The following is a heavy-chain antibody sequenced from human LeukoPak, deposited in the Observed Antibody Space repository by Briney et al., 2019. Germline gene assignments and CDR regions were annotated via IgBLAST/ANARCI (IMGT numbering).Heavy chain of an antibody. CDR3: ARARFETTVTTLVRKKDYYYYNMDV. CDR1: GFTFISYW. Sequence: GGSLRLSCAASGFTFISYWLTWVRQAPGKGLEWVANIKQDGSEKYYVGSVKGRFTISRDNAKNSLYLQMNSLRAEDTAVYYCARARFETTVTTLVRKKDYYYYNMDVWGKGTTVTVSS. J-gene: IGHJ6*03. V-gene: IGHV3-7*01. CDR2: IKQDGSEK. D-gene: IGHD4-17*01.